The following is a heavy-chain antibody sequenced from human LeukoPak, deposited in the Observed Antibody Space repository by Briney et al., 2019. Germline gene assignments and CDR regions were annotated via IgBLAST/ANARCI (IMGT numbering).Heavy chain of an antibody. V-gene: IGHV4-39*01. J-gene: IGHJ6*02. CDR3: ARSRLRFLEWLPPTDYYGMDV. CDR2: VYYRGNA. Sequence: PSETLSLTCAVSGGSISSGSYYWAWIRQPPGKGLEWVGSVYYRGNAYYNSSLNCRLSISVDTSRNQFSLRLRSMTAADTAVYYCARSRLRFLEWLPPTDYYGMDVWGQGTTVTVSS. CDR1: GGSISSGSYY. D-gene: IGHD3-3*01.